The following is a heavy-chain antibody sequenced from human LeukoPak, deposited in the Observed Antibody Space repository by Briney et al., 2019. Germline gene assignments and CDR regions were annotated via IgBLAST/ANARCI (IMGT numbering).Heavy chain of an antibody. CDR3: AKPPNRDFDFAY. D-gene: IGHD3-3*01. Sequence: PGRSLRLSCVASGFTFSSYGMRWVRQAPGKRLEWVAVISYDGSNKYYADSVKGRFTISRDNSKNTLYLQMNSLRAEDTAVYYCAKPPNRDFDFAYWGQGTLVTVSS. CDR1: GFTFSSYG. V-gene: IGHV3-30*18. J-gene: IGHJ4*02. CDR2: ISYDGSNK.